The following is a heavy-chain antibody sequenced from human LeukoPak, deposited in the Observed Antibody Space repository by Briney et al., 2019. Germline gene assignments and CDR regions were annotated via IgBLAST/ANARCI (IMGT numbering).Heavy chain of an antibody. J-gene: IGHJ4*02. CDR3: ARENSGEWEPSPLGY. Sequence: SVKVSCKASGGTFSSYAISWVRQAPGQGLEWMGRIIPILGIANYAQKFQGRVTITADKSTSTAYMELSSLRSEDTAVYYCARENSGEWEPSPLGYWGQGTLVTVSS. CDR2: IIPILGIA. CDR1: GGTFSSYA. V-gene: IGHV1-69*04. D-gene: IGHD1-26*01.